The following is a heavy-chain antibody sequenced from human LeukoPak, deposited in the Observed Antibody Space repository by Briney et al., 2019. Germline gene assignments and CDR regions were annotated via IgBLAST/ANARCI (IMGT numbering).Heavy chain of an antibody. V-gene: IGHV3-23*01. D-gene: IGHD2-15*01. Sequence: GGSLRLSCAASGFTFSSYAMSWVRQAPGKGLEWVSAISGSGGSTYYADSVKGRFTISRDNSKNTLYLRMNSLRAEDTAVYYCAKGSWDCSGGSCYDYYFDYWGQGTLVTVSS. CDR1: GFTFSSYA. CDR2: ISGSGGST. CDR3: AKGSWDCSGGSCYDYYFDY. J-gene: IGHJ4*02.